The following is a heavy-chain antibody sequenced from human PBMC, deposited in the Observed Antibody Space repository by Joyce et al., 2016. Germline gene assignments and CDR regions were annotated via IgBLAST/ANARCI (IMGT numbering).Heavy chain of an antibody. D-gene: IGHD4-17*01. V-gene: IGHV5-51*01. CDR2: IYPGDSQT. Sequence: EVQLVQSGAEVKKPGEPLKISCKASGYSFASYWIGWVRQMPGKGLEWMGIIYPGDSQTTYGPSFQGQVTFSADKSITTAYQQWSSLKASDTAMYFCARSTLTTADAFDMWGQGTLVTVSS. CDR3: ARSTLTTADAFDM. J-gene: IGHJ3*02. CDR1: GYSFASYW.